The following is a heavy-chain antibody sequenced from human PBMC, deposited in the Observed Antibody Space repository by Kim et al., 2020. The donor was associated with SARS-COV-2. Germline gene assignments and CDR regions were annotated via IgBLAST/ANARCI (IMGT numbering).Heavy chain of an antibody. Sequence: SETLSLTCTVSGGSISSSSYYWGWIRQPPGKGLEWIGSIYYSGSTYYNPSLKSRVTISVDTSKNQFSLKLSSVTAADTAVYYCARHDGGVTMVRGVIMGYFDYWGQGTLVTVSS. CDR2: IYYSGST. D-gene: IGHD3-10*01. V-gene: IGHV4-39*01. CDR1: GGSISSSSYY. CDR3: ARHDGGVTMVRGVIMGYFDY. J-gene: IGHJ4*02.